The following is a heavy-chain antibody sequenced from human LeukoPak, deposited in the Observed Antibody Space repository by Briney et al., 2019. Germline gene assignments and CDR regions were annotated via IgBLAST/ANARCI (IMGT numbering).Heavy chain of an antibody. CDR2: ISGSGGST. CDR3: AKDAVSTGGYGDYVTDY. V-gene: IGHV3-23*01. Sequence: GGSLRLTCAASGFTFSSYAMSWVRQAPGKGLEWVSAISGSGGSTYYADSVKGRFTISRDNSKNTLYLQMNSLRVEDTAVYYCAKDAVSTGGYGDYVTDYWGQGTLVTVSS. D-gene: IGHD4-17*01. J-gene: IGHJ4*02. CDR1: GFTFSSYA.